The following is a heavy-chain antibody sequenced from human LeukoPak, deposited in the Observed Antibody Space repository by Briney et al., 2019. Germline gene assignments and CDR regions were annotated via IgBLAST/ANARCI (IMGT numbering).Heavy chain of an antibody. CDR2: ISGSGGST. D-gene: IGHD4-17*01. CDR1: GFTFSSYA. V-gene: IGHV3-23*01. Sequence: GGSLRLSCAASGFTFSSYAMSWVRQAPGKGLEWVSAISGSGGSTYYTGSVKGRFTISRDNSKNTLYLQMNSLRAEDTAVYYCAKGGLHGDYAFEHWGQGTLVTVSS. J-gene: IGHJ4*02. CDR3: AKGGLHGDYAFEH.